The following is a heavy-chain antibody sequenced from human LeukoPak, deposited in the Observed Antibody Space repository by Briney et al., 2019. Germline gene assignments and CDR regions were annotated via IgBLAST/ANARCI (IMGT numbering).Heavy chain of an antibody. D-gene: IGHD5-12*01. CDR1: GFTFGDYA. CDR2: IRSKAYGGTT. V-gene: IGHV3-49*04. J-gene: IGHJ4*02. CDR3: ARARTKYSGYDWAY. Sequence: PGGSLRLSCTASGFTFGDYAMSWVRQAPGKGLEWVGFIRSKAYGGTTEYAASVKGRFTISRDDSKSIAYLQMNSLKTEDTAVYYCARARTKYSGYDWAYWGQGTLVTVSS.